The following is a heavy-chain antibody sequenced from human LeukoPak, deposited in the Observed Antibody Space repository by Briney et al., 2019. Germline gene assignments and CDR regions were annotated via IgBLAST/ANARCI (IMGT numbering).Heavy chain of an antibody. CDR2: INHSGST. J-gene: IGHJ3*02. D-gene: IGHD3-22*01. Sequence: KPSETLSLTCTVSGGSISSYYWSWIRQPPGKGLEWIGEINHSGSTNYNPSLKSRVTISVDTSKNQFSLKLSSVTAADTAVYYCAREISMTVGGGAFDIWGQGTMVTVSS. CDR1: GGSISSYY. V-gene: IGHV4-59*12. CDR3: AREISMTVGGGAFDI.